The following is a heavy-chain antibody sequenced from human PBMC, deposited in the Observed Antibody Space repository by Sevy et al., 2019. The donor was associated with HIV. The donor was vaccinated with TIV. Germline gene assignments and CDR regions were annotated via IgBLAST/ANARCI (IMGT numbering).Heavy chain of an antibody. CDR1: GFTFINYG. Sequence: GGSLRLSCAASGFTFINYGMYWVRQAPGKGLEWVAFVSSDESDKYYVESVKGRFTISRDNSKNTLYLQMNSLRPEDRAVYYCARDAQRLPLGELSCIPSARGGMDVWGQGTAVTVSS. V-gene: IGHV3-33*07. CDR3: ARDAQRLPLGELSCIPSARGGMDV. D-gene: IGHD3-16*02. CDR2: VSSDESDK. J-gene: IGHJ6*02.